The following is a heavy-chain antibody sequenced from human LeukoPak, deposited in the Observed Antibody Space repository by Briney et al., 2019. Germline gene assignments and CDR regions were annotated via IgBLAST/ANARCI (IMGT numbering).Heavy chain of an antibody. CDR1: GFTFGNYA. V-gene: IGHV3-23*01. CDR3: ARSGSSWYRFDY. Sequence: GGSLRLSCEASGFTFGNYAMSWVRQAPGKGLEWVSVISGSSGSTYYADSVKGRFTISRDNSKNTLFLQMNSLRAEDTAVYYCARSGSSWYRFDYWGQGTLVTVSS. J-gene: IGHJ4*02. D-gene: IGHD6-13*01. CDR2: ISGSSGST.